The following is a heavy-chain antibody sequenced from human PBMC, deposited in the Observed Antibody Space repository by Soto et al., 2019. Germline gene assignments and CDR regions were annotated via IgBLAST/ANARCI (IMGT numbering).Heavy chain of an antibody. CDR1: GYTFTSYG. D-gene: IGHD3-3*01. CDR2: ISAYNGNT. V-gene: IGHV1-18*04. J-gene: IGHJ6*02. Sequence: GASVKVSCKASGYTFTSYGISWVRQAPGQGLEWMGWISAYNGNTNYAQKLQGRVTMTTDTSTSTAYMELRSLRSDDTAVYYCARGHVLRFLEWLYDGMDVWGQGTTVTVSS. CDR3: ARGHVLRFLEWLYDGMDV.